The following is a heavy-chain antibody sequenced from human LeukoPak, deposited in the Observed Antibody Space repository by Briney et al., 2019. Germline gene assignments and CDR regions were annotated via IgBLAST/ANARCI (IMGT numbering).Heavy chain of an antibody. Sequence: VSVKVSCKASGYSFTGYYIHWVRQAPGQGLEWMGWINPNSHGTNYAQKFQGRVTMTRDTSISTAYMELSSLTSDDTAVYYCARDPAQSYYTDVWGIGTTVTVSS. CDR3: ARDPAQSYYTDV. CDR1: GYSFTGYY. J-gene: IGHJ6*03. V-gene: IGHV1-2*02. CDR2: INPNSHGT.